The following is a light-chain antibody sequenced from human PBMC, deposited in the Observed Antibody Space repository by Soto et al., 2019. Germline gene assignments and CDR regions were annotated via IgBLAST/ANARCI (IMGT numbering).Light chain of an antibody. V-gene: IGKV3-15*01. CDR1: ESGSSN. CDR3: QQYNNWPPIT. CDR2: GAS. Sequence: EIVMTQSPATLSVSPGEGSTLSCRASESGSSNLAWYQQKPGQAPRLLIYGASTRATGIPARFSGSGSGTDFTLTISSQQSEDFAVYYCQQYNNWPPITFGGGTKVEIK. J-gene: IGKJ4*01.